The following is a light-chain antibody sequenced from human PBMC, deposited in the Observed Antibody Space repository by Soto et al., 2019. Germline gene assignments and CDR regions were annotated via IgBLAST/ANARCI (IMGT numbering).Light chain of an antibody. V-gene: IGLV2-23*01. Sequence: QSVLTQPASVSGSPGQSITISCTGTSSDAGNYNFVSWYQQHPGKAPKVIIYEDSTRPSGVSNRISGSKSGNTASLTISGRQDEDEADYYCCSYAGSSTSWVFGGGTKLTVL. CDR3: CSYAGSSTSWV. CDR1: SSDAGNYNF. CDR2: EDS. J-gene: IGLJ3*02.